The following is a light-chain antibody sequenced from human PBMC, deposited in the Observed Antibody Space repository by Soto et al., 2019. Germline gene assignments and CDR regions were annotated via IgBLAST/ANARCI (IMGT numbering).Light chain of an antibody. CDR1: SSDVGGYKY. V-gene: IGLV2-11*01. CDR3: CSYAGSYIFV. J-gene: IGLJ2*01. CDR2: DVN. Sequence: QSALTQPRSVSGSPGQSVTISCTGTSSDVGGYKYVSWYQQHPGKPPNLMIYDVNKRPSGVPDRFSGSKSGNTASLTISGLQAEDEGTYYCCSYAGSYIFVFGGGTKLTVL.